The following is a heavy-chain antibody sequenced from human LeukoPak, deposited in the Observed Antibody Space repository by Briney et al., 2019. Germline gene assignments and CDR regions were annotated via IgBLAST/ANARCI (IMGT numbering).Heavy chain of an antibody. CDR2: ISYDGSNK. CDR3: AKGVRGDAFDI. CDR1: EFTFRSYD. V-gene: IGHV3-30*18. Sequence: GGSLRLSCVASEFTFRSYDMHWVRQAPGKGLEWVAVISYDGSNKDYADSVKGRFTISRDNTKNTLFLQMNSLRVEDTAVYYCAKGVRGDAFDIWGQGTMVTVSS. D-gene: IGHD3-10*01. J-gene: IGHJ3*02.